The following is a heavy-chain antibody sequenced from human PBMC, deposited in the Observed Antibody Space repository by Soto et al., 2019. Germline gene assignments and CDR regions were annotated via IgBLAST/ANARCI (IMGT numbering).Heavy chain of an antibody. V-gene: IGHV4-34*01. D-gene: IGHD3-10*01. CDR3: ASSSITMVRGNFDY. CDR2: INHSGST. J-gene: IGHJ4*02. Sequence: SETLSLTCAVYGGSFSGYYWSWIRQPPGKGLEWIGEINHSGSTNYNPSLKSRVTISVDTSKNQLSLKLSSVTAADTAVYYCASSSITMVRGNFDYWGQGTLVTVSS. CDR1: GGSFSGYY.